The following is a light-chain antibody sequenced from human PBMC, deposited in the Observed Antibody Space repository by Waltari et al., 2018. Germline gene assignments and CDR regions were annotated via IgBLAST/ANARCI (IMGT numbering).Light chain of an antibody. V-gene: IGLV2-14*01. CDR3: SSYTSSSTRV. Sequence: QSALTQPASVSGPPGQSLTISCPGTSSDVGGYNYVSWYQQHPGKAPKLMIYDVSNRPSGVSNRFSGSKSGNTASLTISGLQAEDEADYYCSSYTSSSTRVFGGGTKLTVL. J-gene: IGLJ3*02. CDR1: SSDVGGYNY. CDR2: DVS.